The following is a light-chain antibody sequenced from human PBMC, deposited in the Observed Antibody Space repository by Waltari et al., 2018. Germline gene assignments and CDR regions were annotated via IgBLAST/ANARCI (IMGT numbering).Light chain of an antibody. CDR1: QDIREN. CDR2: DAP. V-gene: IGKV1-33*01. Sequence: DTQMTQSPSSLSASVGDRVTITCQASQDIRENLNWFQQKPGKAPQVLIFDAPRSQAVVPSRFSGSGSGTDFSFTISSLQPEDIGTYYCQQYANLPLTFGGGTRVEL. J-gene: IGKJ4*01. CDR3: QQYANLPLT.